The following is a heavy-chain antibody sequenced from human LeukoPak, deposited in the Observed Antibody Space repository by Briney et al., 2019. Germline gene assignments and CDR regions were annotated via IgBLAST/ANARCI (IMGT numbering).Heavy chain of an antibody. CDR2: INWNGGST. CDR3: ARYLIAAAGTLDY. V-gene: IGHV3-20*04. CDR1: GFTFDDYG. D-gene: IGHD6-13*01. Sequence: GGSLRLSCAASGFTFDDYGMSWVRQAPGKGLEWVSGINWNGGSTGYADAVKGRFTISRDNDKNSLYLQMNSLRAEDTALYYCARYLIAAAGTLDYWGQGTLVTVSS. J-gene: IGHJ4*02.